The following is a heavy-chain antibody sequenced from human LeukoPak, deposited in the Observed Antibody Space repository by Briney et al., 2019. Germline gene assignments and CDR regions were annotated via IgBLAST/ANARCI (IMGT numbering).Heavy chain of an antibody. D-gene: IGHD2-2*01. V-gene: IGHV1-18*04. CDR2: ISAYNGNT. J-gene: IGHJ4*02. CDR3: ARGRGYCSSISCLPEGY. Sequence: SVKVSCKASGYTFTSYGISWVRQAPGQGLEWMGWISAYNGNTNYAQKLQGRVTMTTDTSTSTAHMELRSLRSDDTAVYYCARGRGYCSSISCLPEGYWGQGTLVTVSS. CDR1: GYTFTSYG.